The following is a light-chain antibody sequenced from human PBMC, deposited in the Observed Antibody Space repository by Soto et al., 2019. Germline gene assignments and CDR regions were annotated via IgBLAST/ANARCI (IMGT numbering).Light chain of an antibody. J-gene: IGKJ4*01. CDR1: QRGSRSN. CDR3: HHYGSPLLP. V-gene: IGKV3-20*01. Sequence: IVLTQSPGTLSFSPGERATLSCKSSQRGSRSNIGWYQQEPGQAPSLLIYGASKRTTGVPDRFSGSGSDTEFTLIISRLEPEDFAVYYCHHYGSPLLPFGGGTKVELK. CDR2: GAS.